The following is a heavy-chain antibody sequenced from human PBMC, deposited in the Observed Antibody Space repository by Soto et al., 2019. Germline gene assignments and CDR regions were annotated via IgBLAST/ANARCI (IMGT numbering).Heavy chain of an antibody. CDR2: ISDYNGNT. D-gene: IGHD3-10*01. J-gene: IGHJ6*02. V-gene: IGHV1-18*01. CDR1: GYTFSSYG. Sequence: QVQLVQSGVEVKKAGASVKVSCKASGYTFSSYGISWARQAPGQGLEWMGWISDYNGNTHYAQKFQGRLIMTTDTSTXTXXXEXXGLRSDDTPVYFCAREGYYSGSGTYSPPRYYGMDVWGQGTTVTVSS. CDR3: AREGYYSGSGTYSPPRYYGMDV.